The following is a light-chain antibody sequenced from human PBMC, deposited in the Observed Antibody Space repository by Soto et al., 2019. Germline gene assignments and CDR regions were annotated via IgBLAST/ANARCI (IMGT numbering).Light chain of an antibody. CDR3: QSADSSGSDVV. Sequence: SYELTQPPSVSVSPGQTARITCSGDALPKQYAYWYQQKPGQDPVLVIYNDCERPSGIPERVSGSSSGTTVTLTISGVQAEDEADYYCQSADSSGSDVVFGGGTKVTVL. CDR1: ALPKQY. J-gene: IGLJ2*01. V-gene: IGLV3-25*03. CDR2: NDC.